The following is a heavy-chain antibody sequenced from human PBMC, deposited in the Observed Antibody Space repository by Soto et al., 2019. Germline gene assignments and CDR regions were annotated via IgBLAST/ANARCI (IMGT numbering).Heavy chain of an antibody. V-gene: IGHV3-48*01. CDR1: GFTFSSYS. D-gene: IGHD3-9*01. Sequence: PGGSLRLSCAASGFTFSSYSMNWVRQAPGKGLEWVSYISSRSSTIYYADSVKGRFTISRDNAKNSLYLQMNSLRAEDTAVYYCAANYYILTYYYGMDVWGQGTTVTVSS. CDR3: AANYYILTYYYGMDV. J-gene: IGHJ6*02. CDR2: ISSRSSTI.